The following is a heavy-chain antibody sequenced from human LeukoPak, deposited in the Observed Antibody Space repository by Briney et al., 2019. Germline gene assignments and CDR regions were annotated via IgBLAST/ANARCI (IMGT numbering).Heavy chain of an antibody. J-gene: IGHJ4*02. CDR1: GFTFSNYE. V-gene: IGHV3-48*03. D-gene: IGHD5-18*01. Sequence: GGSLRLSCAASGFTFSNYEMNWVRQAAGKGLEWVSYISGSGSTIYYADSVKGRFTISRDNAKDSLYLQMNSLRAEDTAVYYCARVRSGYSHENYFDYWGQGTLVTVSS. CDR2: ISGSGSTI. CDR3: ARVRSGYSHENYFDY.